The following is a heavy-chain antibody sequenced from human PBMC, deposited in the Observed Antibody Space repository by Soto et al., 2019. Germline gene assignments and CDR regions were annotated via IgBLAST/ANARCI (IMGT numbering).Heavy chain of an antibody. CDR3: ARVKKQQLAFALFAP. D-gene: IGHD6-13*01. V-gene: IGHV4-31*03. J-gene: IGHJ5*01. CDR1: GGSISSGGYY. Sequence: PSETLSLTCTVSGGSISSGGYYWILIRQHPGKGLEWIGYIYYSGSTYYNPSLKSRVTISVDTSKNQFSLKLSSVTAADTAVYYCARVKKQQLAFALFAPWGQGTLVTVSS. CDR2: IYYSGST.